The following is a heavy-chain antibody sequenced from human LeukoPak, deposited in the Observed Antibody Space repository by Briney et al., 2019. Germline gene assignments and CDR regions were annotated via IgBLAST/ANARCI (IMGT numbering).Heavy chain of an antibody. V-gene: IGHV4-59*08. CDR1: GGSISSYY. CDR3: ARGAMAAAGLNWFDP. J-gene: IGHJ5*02. D-gene: IGHD6-13*01. CDR2: IYYSGST. Sequence: SETLSLTCTVSGGSISSYYWSGIRQPPGKGLEWIGYIYYSGSTNYNPSLKSRVTISVDTSKNQFSLKLSSVTAADTAVYYCARGAMAAAGLNWFDPWGQGTLVTVSS.